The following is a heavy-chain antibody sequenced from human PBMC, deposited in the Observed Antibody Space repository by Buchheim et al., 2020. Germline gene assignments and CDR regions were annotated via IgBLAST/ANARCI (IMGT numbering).Heavy chain of an antibody. D-gene: IGHD3-3*01. V-gene: IGHV3-11*01. CDR1: GFTFSDYY. J-gene: IGHJ6*02. CDR2: ISSSGSTI. Sequence: QVQLVESGGGLVKPGGSLRLSCAASGFTFSDYYMSWIRQAPGKGLEWVSYISSSGSTIYYADSVKGRFTISRYNAKHSLYLQMNSLRAEDTAVYYCARGWEFHYDFWRIDYYYYGMDVWGQGTT. CDR3: ARGWEFHYDFWRIDYYYYGMDV.